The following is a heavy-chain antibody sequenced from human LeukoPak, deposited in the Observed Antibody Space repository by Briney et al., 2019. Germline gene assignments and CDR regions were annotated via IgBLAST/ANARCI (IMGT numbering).Heavy chain of an antibody. CDR3: ARASSSWYFYYYGMDV. V-gene: IGHV1-18*01. Sequence: ASMKVSCKASGYTFTSYGISWVRQAPGQGLEWMGWISAYNGNTNYAQKLQGRVTMTTDTSTSTAYMELRSLRSGDTAVYYCARASSSWYFYYYGMDVWGQGTTVTVSS. J-gene: IGHJ6*02. CDR1: GYTFTSYG. CDR2: ISAYNGNT. D-gene: IGHD6-13*01.